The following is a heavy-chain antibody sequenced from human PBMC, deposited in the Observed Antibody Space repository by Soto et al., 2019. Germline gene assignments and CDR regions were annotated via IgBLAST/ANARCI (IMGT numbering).Heavy chain of an antibody. CDR2: IYYSGIT. V-gene: IGHV4-59*01. J-gene: IGHJ4*02. CDR3: AREASSGLIDY. CDR1: GSSISSYY. D-gene: IGHD6-19*01. Sequence: SETLSLTCTVSGSSISSYYWSWIRQPPGKGLEWIRYIYYSGITDYNPSLKSRVTISVDTSKNQFSLKLSSVTSADTAVYYCAREASSGLIDYWGQGTLVTVSS.